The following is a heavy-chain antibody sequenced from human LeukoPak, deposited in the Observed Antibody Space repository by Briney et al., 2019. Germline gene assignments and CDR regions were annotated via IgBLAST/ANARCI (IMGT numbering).Heavy chain of an antibody. CDR1: GFTFSSNS. CDR3: ARSEPSRYSSSWYFDY. CDR2: ISSSSSYI. D-gene: IGHD6-13*01. J-gene: IGHJ4*02. V-gene: IGHV3-21*01. Sequence: PGGSLRLSCAASGFTFSSNSMNWVRQAPGKGLEWVSSISSSSSYIYHADSVKGRFTISRDNAKNSLYLQMNSLRAEDTAVYYCARSEPSRYSSSWYFDYWGRGTLVTVSS.